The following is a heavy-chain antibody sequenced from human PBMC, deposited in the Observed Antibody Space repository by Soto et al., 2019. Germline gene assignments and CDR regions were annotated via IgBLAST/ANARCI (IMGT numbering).Heavy chain of an antibody. D-gene: IGHD1-26*01. Sequence: PSETLSLTCTVAAGSISTYFWSWIRQPPGKGLERIGYIYYSGTTNYNPSLKSRVTILLDTSKNQFSLRLSSVTAADTAVYYCARGRGGTYDAFDIWGQGTLVTVSS. CDR3: ARGRGGTYDAFDI. CDR2: IYYSGTT. J-gene: IGHJ3*02. V-gene: IGHV4-59*01. CDR1: AGSISTYF.